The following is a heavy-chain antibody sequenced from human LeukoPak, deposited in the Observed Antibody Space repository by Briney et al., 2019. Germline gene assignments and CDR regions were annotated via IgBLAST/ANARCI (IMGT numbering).Heavy chain of an antibody. CDR2: IATGGRYI. J-gene: IGHJ4*02. V-gene: IGHV3-33*01. CDR3: ARDGGGRDIDY. D-gene: IGHD1-26*01. CDR1: RLTFKSDG. Sequence: GRSLRLSRAVSRLTFKSDGWHGGRQAPGSGLEGVSGIATGGRYIDYGDSVKGRFTISRDDSKQTLFLEMTSLRVDDTAVYYCARDGGGRDIDYWGQGTLLTVSS.